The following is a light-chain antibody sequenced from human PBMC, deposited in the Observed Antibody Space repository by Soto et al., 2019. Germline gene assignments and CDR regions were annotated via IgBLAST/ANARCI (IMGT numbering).Light chain of an antibody. CDR3: QPYGSSPRT. CDR2: GAS. CDR1: QSVSSSY. Sequence: EIVLTLSPGTLSLSPGERATRSCRASQSVSSSYLAWYQQKPGQAPRLVIYGASSSATGIPDRFSGSGSGTDFTLTISRLEPEDFAVYYCQPYGSSPRTFGQGTKVDI. J-gene: IGKJ1*01. V-gene: IGKV3-20*01.